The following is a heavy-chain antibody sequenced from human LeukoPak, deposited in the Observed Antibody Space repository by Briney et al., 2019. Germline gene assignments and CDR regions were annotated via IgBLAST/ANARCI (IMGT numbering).Heavy chain of an antibody. Sequence: PGGSLRLSCAASGFTFSSYAMSWVRQPPGKGLEWVSAISGSGSSTYYADSVNGRFTISRDNSKNTLYLQMNSLRADDTAVYYCAKADSDYYDSSGYYYGGACFDYWGQGTLVTVSS. CDR2: ISGSGSST. D-gene: IGHD3-22*01. J-gene: IGHJ4*02. V-gene: IGHV3-23*01. CDR3: AKADSDYYDSSGYYYGGACFDY. CDR1: GFTFSSYA.